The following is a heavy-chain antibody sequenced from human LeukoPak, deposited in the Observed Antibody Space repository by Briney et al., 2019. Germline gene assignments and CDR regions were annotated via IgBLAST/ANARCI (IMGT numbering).Heavy chain of an antibody. CDR2: INPSGGST. CDR1: GYTFTSYY. CDR3: ARVPPPLGYFDY. V-gene: IGHV1-46*01. J-gene: IGHJ4*02. Sequence: ASVKVSCKASGYTFTSYYMHWVRQAPGQGLEWMGIINPSGGSTSHAQKFQGRVTMTRDTSTSTVYMELSSLRSEDTAVYYCARVPPPLGYFDYWGQGTLVTVSS.